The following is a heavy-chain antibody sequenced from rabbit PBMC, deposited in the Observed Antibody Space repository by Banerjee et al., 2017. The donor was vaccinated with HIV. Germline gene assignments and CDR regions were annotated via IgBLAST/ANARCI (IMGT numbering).Heavy chain of an antibody. Sequence: QEQLVESGGDLVKPGASLTLTCTASGIDFSSRDWISWVRQAPGKGLEWIACIYVGSSGTTYYATWAKGRFTISKTSSTTVTLQMTSLTAADTATYFCATDGAGYGYALRLWGPGTLVTVS. V-gene: IGHV1S45*01. CDR2: IYVGSSGTT. CDR3: ATDGAGYGYALRL. J-gene: IGHJ4*01. CDR1: GIDFSSRDW. D-gene: IGHD6-1*01.